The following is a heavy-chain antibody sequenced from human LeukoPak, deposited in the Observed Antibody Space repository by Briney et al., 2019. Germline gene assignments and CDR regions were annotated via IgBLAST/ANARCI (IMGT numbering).Heavy chain of an antibody. CDR3: AKGSKAVLFTRDHYMDV. D-gene: IGHD6-19*01. V-gene: IGHV3-30*04. J-gene: IGHJ6*03. Sequence: PGRSLRLSCAASGFTFSLHAMLWVRQAPGKGLEWVAFIRYDGSNKYYADSVRGRFTISRDNSKNTLYLQMNSLRAEDTAVYFCAKGSKAVLFTRDHYMDVWGKGTTVTISS. CDR1: GFTFSLHA. CDR2: IRYDGSNK.